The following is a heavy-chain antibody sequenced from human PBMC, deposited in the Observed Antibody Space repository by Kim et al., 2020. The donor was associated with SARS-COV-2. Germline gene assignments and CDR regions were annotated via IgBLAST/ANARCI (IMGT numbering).Heavy chain of an antibody. CDR3: ARGDGYNC. J-gene: IGHJ4*02. D-gene: IGHD5-12*01. CDR2: GGST. V-gene: IGHV3-53*04. Sequence: GGSTYYADSVKGRITISRHNSKNTLYLQMNSLRAEDTAVYYCARGDGYNCWGQGTLVTVSS.